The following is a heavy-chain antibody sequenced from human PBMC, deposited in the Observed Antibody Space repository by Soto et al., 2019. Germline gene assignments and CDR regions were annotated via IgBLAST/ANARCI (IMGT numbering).Heavy chain of an antibody. V-gene: IGHV5-10-1*01. CDR1: GYSFTSYW. J-gene: IGHJ6*02. Sequence: PGKSLKISCKGSGYSFTSYWISWVRQMPGKGLEWMGRIDPSDSYTNYSPSFQGHVTISADKSISTAYLQWSSLKASDTAMYYCARHGIVVVPAAHYYGMDVWGQGTTVTVSS. D-gene: IGHD2-2*01. CDR3: ARHGIVVVPAAHYYGMDV. CDR2: IDPSDSYT.